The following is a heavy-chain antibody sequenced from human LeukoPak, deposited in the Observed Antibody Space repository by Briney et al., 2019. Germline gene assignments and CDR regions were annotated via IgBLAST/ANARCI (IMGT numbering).Heavy chain of an antibody. V-gene: IGHV1-2*02. D-gene: IGHD3-22*01. CDR1: GYTFTSYY. Sequence: GASVKVSCKASGYTFTSYYMHWVRQAPGQGLEWMGWINPNSGGTNYAQKFQGRVTMTRDTSISTAYMELSRLRSDDTAVYYCARDLDDYYDSSGYYAATPTDTYWGQGTLVTVSS. J-gene: IGHJ4*02. CDR3: ARDLDDYYDSSGYYAATPTDTY. CDR2: INPNSGGT.